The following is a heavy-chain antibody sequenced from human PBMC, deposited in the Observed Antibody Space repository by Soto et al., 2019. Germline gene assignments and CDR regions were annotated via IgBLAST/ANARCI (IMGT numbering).Heavy chain of an antibody. Sequence: QVQLVQSASEVMKPGASVKVCCKASGYTFIRYGITWVRQAPGQRLEWMGWISPYNDQTIYAQKLQGRVTMTADTSPRTVYMQLRSLKSDDTAVYYCARGGYYDNVWGKLSHYGLDVWGQGTSVTVSS. CDR2: ISPYNDQT. V-gene: IGHV1-18*01. D-gene: IGHD3-16*01. CDR3: ARGGYYDNVWGKLSHYGLDV. J-gene: IGHJ6*02. CDR1: GYTFIRYG.